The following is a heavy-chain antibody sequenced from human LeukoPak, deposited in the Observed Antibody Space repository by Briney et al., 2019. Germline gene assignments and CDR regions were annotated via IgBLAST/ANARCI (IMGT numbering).Heavy chain of an antibody. Sequence: PSETLSLTCAVYGGSFSGYYWSWVRQPPGKGLEWIGEIYHTGTTNYNPSLKSRVAISVDTSKNHFSLRLSSVTAADTAVYYCARVTGYMTEDYFDYWGQGTLITVSS. V-gene: IGHV4-34*01. CDR1: GGSFSGYY. CDR3: ARVTGYMTEDYFDY. D-gene: IGHD6-13*01. CDR2: IYHTGTT. J-gene: IGHJ4*02.